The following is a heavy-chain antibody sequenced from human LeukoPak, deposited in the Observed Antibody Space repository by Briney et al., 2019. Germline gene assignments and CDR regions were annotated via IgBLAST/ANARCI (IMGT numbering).Heavy chain of an antibody. Sequence: GASAKVSCKASGGTFSSYAISWVRQAPGQGLEWMGGIIPIFGTANYAQKFQGRVTITTDESTSTAYMELSSLRSEDTAVYYCARGCSSTSCHTQDRYYYYMDVWGKGTTVTVSS. D-gene: IGHD2-2*02. V-gene: IGHV1-69*05. CDR2: IIPIFGTA. CDR1: GGTFSSYA. J-gene: IGHJ6*03. CDR3: ARGCSSTSCHTQDRYYYYMDV.